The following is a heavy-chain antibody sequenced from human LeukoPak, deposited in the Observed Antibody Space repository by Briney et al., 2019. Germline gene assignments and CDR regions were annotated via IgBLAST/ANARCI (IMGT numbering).Heavy chain of an antibody. Sequence: SVKVSCKASGGTFSSYAISWVRQAPGQGLEWMGGIIPTFGTANYAQKFQGRVTITADESTSTAYMELSSLRSEDTAVYYCARTGTGGDYYYGMDVWGKGTTVTVSS. J-gene: IGHJ6*04. CDR3: ARTGTGGDYYYGMDV. CDR2: IIPTFGTA. D-gene: IGHD3-10*01. V-gene: IGHV1-69*13. CDR1: GGTFSSYA.